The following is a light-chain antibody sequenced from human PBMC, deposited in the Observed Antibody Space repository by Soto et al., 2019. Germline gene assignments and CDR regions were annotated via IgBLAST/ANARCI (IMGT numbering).Light chain of an antibody. CDR1: NIAIKS. CDR3: QVWDSSTDHRVV. Sequence: SYELTQAPSESVAPGQTARITCGGNNIAIKSVHWYQQKPGQAPVLVVYDDGDRPSGIPERFSGSNSGNTATLTITRVEARDEADYHCQVWDSSTDHRVVFGGGIKVTVL. J-gene: IGLJ2*01. CDR2: DDG. V-gene: IGLV3-21*02.